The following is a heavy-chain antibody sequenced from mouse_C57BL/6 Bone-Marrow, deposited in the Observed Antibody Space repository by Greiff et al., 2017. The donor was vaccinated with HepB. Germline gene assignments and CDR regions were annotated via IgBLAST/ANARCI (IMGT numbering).Heavy chain of an antibody. CDR3: TNYGSSSWYFDY. D-gene: IGHD1-1*01. J-gene: IGHJ2*01. V-gene: IGHV1-5*01. CDR2: IYPGNSDT. Sequence: VQLQQSGTVLARPGASVKMSCKTSGYTFTSYWMHWVKQRPGQGLEWIGAIYPGNSDTSYNQKFKGKAKLTAVTSASTAYMELSSRTNEDSAVYYCTNYGSSSWYFDYGGQGTTLTVSS. CDR1: GYTFTSYW.